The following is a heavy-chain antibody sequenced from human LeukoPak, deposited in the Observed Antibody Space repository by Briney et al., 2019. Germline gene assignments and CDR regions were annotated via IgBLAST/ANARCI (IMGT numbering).Heavy chain of an antibody. CDR3: ATQRVRYTLTGYYSYYFDY. Sequence: APVKVSCKVSGYTLTELSMHWVRQAPGKGLEWMGGFDPEDGETIYAQKFQGRVTMTEDTSTDTAYMELSSLRSEDTAVYYCATQRVRYTLTGYYSYYFDYWGQGTLVTVSS. J-gene: IGHJ4*02. CDR2: FDPEDGET. CDR1: GYTLTELS. V-gene: IGHV1-24*01. D-gene: IGHD3-9*01.